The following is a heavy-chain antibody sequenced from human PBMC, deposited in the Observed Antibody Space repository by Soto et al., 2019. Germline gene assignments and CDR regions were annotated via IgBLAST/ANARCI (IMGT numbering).Heavy chain of an antibody. CDR3: ARAVGYCGNSGASDV. Sequence: QVQLVQSGAEVKKPGASVKVSCEASGYTFTNYYIHWVRQARGHGLEWMGWINPNRGGTNFAHKFQGRVYMPRYTSITTAYMELNRLTSDDTAVYYCARAVGYCGNSGASDVWGQGTMITVSS. CDR2: INPNRGGT. CDR1: GYTFTNYY. D-gene: IGHD2-21*01. J-gene: IGHJ3*01. V-gene: IGHV1-2*07.